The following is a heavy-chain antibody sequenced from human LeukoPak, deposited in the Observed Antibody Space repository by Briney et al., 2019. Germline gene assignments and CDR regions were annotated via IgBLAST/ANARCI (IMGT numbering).Heavy chain of an antibody. CDR3: ARQSSLRYFDWLPGNYYYYGMDV. D-gene: IGHD3-9*01. J-gene: IGHJ6*02. Sequence: PSETLSLTCTVSGGSISSYYWSWIRQPPGKGLEWIGYIYYSGSTNYNPSLKSRVTISVDTSKNQLSLKLSSVTAADTAVYYCARQSSLRYFDWLPGNYYYYGMDVWGQGTTVTASS. V-gene: IGHV4-59*08. CDR1: GGSISSYY. CDR2: IYYSGST.